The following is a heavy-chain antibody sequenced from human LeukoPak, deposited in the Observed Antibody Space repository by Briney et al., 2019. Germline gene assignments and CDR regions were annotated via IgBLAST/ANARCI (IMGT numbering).Heavy chain of an antibody. V-gene: IGHV1-2*02. Sequence: ASVKVSCKASGYTFTGYYMHWVRQAPGQGLEWMGWINPNSGGTNYAQKLQGRVTITADESTSTAYMELSSLRSEDTAVYYCARYYSGWYYFDYWGQGTLVTVSS. CDR3: ARYYSGWYYFDY. J-gene: IGHJ4*02. D-gene: IGHD6-19*01. CDR1: GYTFTGYY. CDR2: INPNSGGT.